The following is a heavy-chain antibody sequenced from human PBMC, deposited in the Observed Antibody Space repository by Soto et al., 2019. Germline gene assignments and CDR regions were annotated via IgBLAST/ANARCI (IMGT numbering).Heavy chain of an antibody. D-gene: IGHD3-22*01. V-gene: IGHV3-21*04. J-gene: IGHJ4*02. CDR3: ARGWYDSSGFI. CDR2: ISSSGSTI. Sequence: EVQLVESGGGLVKPGGSLRLSCAASGFTFSSYSMNWVRQAPGKGLEWVSSISSSGSTIYYADSVKGRFTISRDNAKNSLYLQMNSLRAEDTAVYYCARGWYDSSGFIWGQGTLVTVSS. CDR1: GFTFSSYS.